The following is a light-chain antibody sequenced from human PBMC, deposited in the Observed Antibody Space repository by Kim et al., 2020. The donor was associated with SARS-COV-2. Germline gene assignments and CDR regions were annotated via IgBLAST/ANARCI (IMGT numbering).Light chain of an antibody. CDR2: AAS. J-gene: IGKJ3*01. Sequence: DIQMTQSPSSLSAPVGDSVPITCRTSQSISRHLNWYQQKPGRAPKLMISAASTLQGGVPSRFSGSGSETDFTLTISSLQPEDFTTYFCKQSYITPFTCGPGTKMNIK. V-gene: IGKV1-39*01. CDR3: KQSYITPFT. CDR1: QSISRH.